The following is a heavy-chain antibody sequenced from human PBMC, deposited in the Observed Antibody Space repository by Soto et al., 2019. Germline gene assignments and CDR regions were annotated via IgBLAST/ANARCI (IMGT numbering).Heavy chain of an antibody. V-gene: IGHV3-30-3*01. CDR2: ISYDGSNK. Sequence: PGGSLRPSCAASGFTFSSYAMHWVRQAPGKGLEWVAVISYDGSNKYYADSVKGRFTISRDNSKNTPYLQMNSLRAEDTAAYYCARDRWGEMATITAYWGQGTLVTVSS. D-gene: IGHD5-12*01. CDR1: GFTFSSYA. J-gene: IGHJ4*02. CDR3: ARDRWGEMATITAY.